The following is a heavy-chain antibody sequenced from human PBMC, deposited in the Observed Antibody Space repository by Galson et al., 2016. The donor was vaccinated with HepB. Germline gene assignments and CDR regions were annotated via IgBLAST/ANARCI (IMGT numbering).Heavy chain of an antibody. Sequence: SLRLSCAASGFIFSNYWMHWVRQAPGKGLVWVSRIHSDGSTTSYADSVKDRFTVSRDNAKNTLYMQMNSLRAEDTAVNYCAKGGDSSGYLDYWGQGTLVTVSS. CDR3: AKGGDSSGYLDY. CDR2: IHSDGSTT. J-gene: IGHJ4*02. CDR1: GFIFSNYW. V-gene: IGHV3-74*01. D-gene: IGHD3-22*01.